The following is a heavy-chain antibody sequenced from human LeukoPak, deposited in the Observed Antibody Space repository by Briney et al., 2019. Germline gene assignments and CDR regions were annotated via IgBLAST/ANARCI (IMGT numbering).Heavy chain of an antibody. CDR3: ARVRIVVRYFDY. Sequence: GGSLRLSCAASGFTFSSYSMNWVRQAPGKGLEWVSSISSSGSFIYYADSVKGRLTTSRDNAKNSLYLQMNSLRAEDTAVYYCARVRIVVRYFDYWGQGTLVTVSS. D-gene: IGHD3-22*01. J-gene: IGHJ4*02. CDR2: ISSSGSFI. V-gene: IGHV3-21*01. CDR1: GFTFSSYS.